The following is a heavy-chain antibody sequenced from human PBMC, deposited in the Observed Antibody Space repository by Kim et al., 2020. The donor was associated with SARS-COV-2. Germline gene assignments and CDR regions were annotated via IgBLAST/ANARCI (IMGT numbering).Heavy chain of an antibody. CDR1: GYTSTSYA. CDR3: ATPRWAVTTTPLY. J-gene: IGHJ4*01. D-gene: IGHD4-17*01. V-gene: IGHV1-3*01. Sequence: ASVKVSCKASGYTSTSYAMHWVRQAPGQRLEWMGWINVGNGNTKYSRKFQGRVTITRHTSANTAYMHLSSLRSEDTAVYYCATPRWAVTTTPLYWGHGTLVTVSS. CDR2: INVGNGNT.